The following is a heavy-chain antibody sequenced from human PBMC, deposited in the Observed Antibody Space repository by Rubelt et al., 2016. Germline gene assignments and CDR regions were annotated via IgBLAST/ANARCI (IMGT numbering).Heavy chain of an antibody. Sequence: VQLVESGGGLIQPGGSLRLSCAASGFSSSSHGMHWVRQAPGKGLEWVAVISFDGQNKFYVDSVKGRFTISREKSKNILYLQMNSLRVEDTAVYYCAKRRDGYNLDYWGQGTLVTVSS. CDR2: ISFDGQNK. V-gene: IGHV3-30*18. CDR1: GFSSSSHG. CDR3: AKRRDGYNLDY. D-gene: IGHD5-24*01. J-gene: IGHJ4*02.